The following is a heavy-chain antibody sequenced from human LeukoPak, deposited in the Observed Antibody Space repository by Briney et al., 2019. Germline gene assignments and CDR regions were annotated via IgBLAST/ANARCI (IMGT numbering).Heavy chain of an antibody. CDR1: AYTFTGYY. V-gene: IGHV1-2*06. D-gene: IGHD6-19*01. CDR2: IYPNSGGT. CDR3: ARSEQFPYYMDV. Sequence: GASVKVSCKASAYTFTGYYMHWVRQAPGQGLEWMGRIYPNSGGTNYAQKFEGRVTMTRDTSISTAYMELSRLRSDNTAVYYCARSEQFPYYMDVWGKGTTVTVSS. J-gene: IGHJ6*03.